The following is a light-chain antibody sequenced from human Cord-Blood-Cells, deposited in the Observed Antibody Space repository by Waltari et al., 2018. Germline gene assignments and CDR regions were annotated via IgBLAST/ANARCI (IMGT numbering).Light chain of an antibody. CDR1: SSDVGSYNL. V-gene: IGLV2-23*02. J-gene: IGLJ1*01. CDR3: CSYAGSSTFV. CDR2: EVS. Sequence: SGSPGQSITISCTGTSSDVGSYNLVSWYQQHPGKAPKLMIYEVSKRPSGVSNRFSGSKSGDTASLTISGLQAEDEADYYCCSYAGSSTFVFGTGTKVTVL.